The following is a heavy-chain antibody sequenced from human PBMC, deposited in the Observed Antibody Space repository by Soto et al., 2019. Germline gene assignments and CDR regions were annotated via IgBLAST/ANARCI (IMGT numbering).Heavy chain of an antibody. Sequence: GGSLRLSCAASGFTFSSYGMHWVRQAPGKGLEWVAVISYDGSNKYYADSVKGRFTISRDNSKNTLYLQMNSLRAEDTAVYYCAKSRLMAALKLYGMDVWGQGTTVTVS. V-gene: IGHV3-30*18. CDR2: ISYDGSNK. D-gene: IGHD6-6*01. J-gene: IGHJ6*02. CDR1: GFTFSSYG. CDR3: AKSRLMAALKLYGMDV.